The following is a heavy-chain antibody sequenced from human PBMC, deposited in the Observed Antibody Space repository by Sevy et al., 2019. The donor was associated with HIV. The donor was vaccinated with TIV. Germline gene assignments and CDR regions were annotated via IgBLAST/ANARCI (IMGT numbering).Heavy chain of an antibody. CDR3: TTDREVGDYKGGLDY. CDR2: IRSNTDGGTT. D-gene: IGHD4-17*01. J-gene: IGHJ4*02. V-gene: IGHV3-15*01. Sequence: GGSLRLSCAVSGFTFTNAWMGWVRQAPGKGLEWVGRIRSNTDGGTTDYAAPLKGRFTISRDDSKNTLYLQMNILKSADTAVYYCTTDREVGDYKGGLDYWGQGTLVTVSS. CDR1: GFTFTNAW.